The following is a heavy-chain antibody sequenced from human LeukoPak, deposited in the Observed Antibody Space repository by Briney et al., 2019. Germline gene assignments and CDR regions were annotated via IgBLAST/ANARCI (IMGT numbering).Heavy chain of an antibody. D-gene: IGHD5-24*01. CDR3: ARGGDGYNEGLDY. V-gene: IGHV3-66*01. Sequence: GGSLRLSCSASGFTFSSYWMSWVRQAPGKGLEWVSVIYSGGSTYYADSVKGRFTISRDNSKNTLHLQMNSLRAEDTAVYYCARGGDGYNEGLDYWGQGTLVTVSS. CDR1: GFTFSSYW. J-gene: IGHJ4*02. CDR2: IYSGGST.